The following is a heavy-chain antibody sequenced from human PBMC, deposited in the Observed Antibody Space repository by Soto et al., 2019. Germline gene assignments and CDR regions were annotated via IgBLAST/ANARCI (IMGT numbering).Heavy chain of an antibody. CDR3: ARVVGQHGYFDY. CDR2: ISTYNGDT. D-gene: IGHD6-13*01. J-gene: IGHJ4*02. Sequence: ASVKVSCKASGYTFTRSGISWVRQAPGQGLEWMGWISTYNGDTNYAQTFQGRVTMTTDTSTSTAYMELRSLRSDDTAVYYCARVVGQHGYFDYWGQGTLVTVSS. V-gene: IGHV1-18*01. CDR1: GYTFTRSG.